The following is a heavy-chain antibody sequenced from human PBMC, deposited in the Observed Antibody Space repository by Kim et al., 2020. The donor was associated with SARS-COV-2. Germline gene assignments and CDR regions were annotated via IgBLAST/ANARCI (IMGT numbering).Heavy chain of an antibody. V-gene: IGHV3-30*18. CDR3: AKGRYFDWLLFEGGAFDI. Sequence: GGSLRLSCAASGFTFSSYGMHWVRQAPGKGLEWVAVISYDGSNKYYADSVKGRFTISRDNSKNTLYLQMNSLRAEDTAVYYCAKGRYFDWLLFEGGAFDIWGQGTMVTVSS. CDR1: GFTFSSYG. CDR2: ISYDGSNK. D-gene: IGHD3-9*01. J-gene: IGHJ3*02.